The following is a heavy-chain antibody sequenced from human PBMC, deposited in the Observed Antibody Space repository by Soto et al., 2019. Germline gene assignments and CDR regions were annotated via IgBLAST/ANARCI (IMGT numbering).Heavy chain of an antibody. CDR1: GFTFSSYW. D-gene: IGHD2-15*01. V-gene: IGHV3-7*01. Sequence: GESLKISCAASGFTFSSYWMSWVRQAPGKGLEWVANIKQDGSEKYYVDSVKGRFTISRDNAKNSLYLQVNSLRAEDTAVYYCARDCSGASCALSYGMDVWGQGPRSPSP. CDR3: ARDCSGASCALSYGMDV. CDR2: IKQDGSEK. J-gene: IGHJ6*02.